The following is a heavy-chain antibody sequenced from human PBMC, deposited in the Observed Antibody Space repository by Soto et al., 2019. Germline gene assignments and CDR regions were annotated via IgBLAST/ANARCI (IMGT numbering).Heavy chain of an antibody. Sequence: GGSLRLSCAASGFTFSDYYMSWIRQAPGKGLEWVSYISSSSSYTNYADSVKGRFTISRDNAKNSLYLQMNSLRAEDTAVYYCARDSAYCSSTSCYVYYYYYYGMDVWGQGTTVTVSS. J-gene: IGHJ6*02. CDR1: GFTFSDYY. CDR3: ARDSAYCSSTSCYVYYYYYYGMDV. V-gene: IGHV3-11*06. CDR2: ISSSSSYT. D-gene: IGHD2-2*01.